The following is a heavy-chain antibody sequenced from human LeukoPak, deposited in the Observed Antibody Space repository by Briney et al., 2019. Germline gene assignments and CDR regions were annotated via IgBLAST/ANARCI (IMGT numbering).Heavy chain of an antibody. J-gene: IGHJ4*02. D-gene: IGHD6-19*01. CDR1: GGSFSGYY. Sequence: PSETLSLTCAVYGGSFSGYYWSWIRQPPGKGLEWIGEINHSGSTNYNPSLKSRVTISVDKSKNQFSLKLSSVTAADTAVYYCARDVRYSSGWFFDYWGQGTLVTVSS. CDR3: ARDVRYSSGWFFDY. V-gene: IGHV4-34*01. CDR2: INHSGST.